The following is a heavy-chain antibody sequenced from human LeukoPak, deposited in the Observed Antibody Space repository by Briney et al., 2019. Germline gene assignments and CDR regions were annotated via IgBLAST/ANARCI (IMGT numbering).Heavy chain of an antibody. D-gene: IGHD7-27*01. J-gene: IGHJ6*02. CDR2: IYYSGST. Sequence: SETLSLTCTVSGGSISSYYWSWIRQPPGKGLEWIGYIYYSGSTNYNPSLKSRVTISVDTSKNQFSLKLSSVTAADTAVYYCARHPAPPDWGYGYYYGMDVWGQGTTVTVSS. V-gene: IGHV4-59*01. CDR3: ARHPAPPDWGYGYYYGMDV. CDR1: GGSISSYY.